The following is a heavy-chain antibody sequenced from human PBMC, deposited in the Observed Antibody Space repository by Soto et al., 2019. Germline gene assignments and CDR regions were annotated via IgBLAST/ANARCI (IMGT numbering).Heavy chain of an antibody. CDR2: ISSSGSNI. D-gene: IGHD2-2*01. J-gene: IGHJ3*02. V-gene: IGHV3-11*01. CDR3: ARGFIVGVPTALRKGLGAFDI. CDR1: GFTFSDYY. Sequence: QVQLVESGGGLVKPGGSLRLSCAASGFTFSDYYMSWIRQAPGKGLEWVSYISSSGSNIYYADSVKGRFTISRDNAKNSMYLEMNSLRAEDTAVYYCARGFIVGVPTALRKGLGAFDIWGQGTMVTVSS.